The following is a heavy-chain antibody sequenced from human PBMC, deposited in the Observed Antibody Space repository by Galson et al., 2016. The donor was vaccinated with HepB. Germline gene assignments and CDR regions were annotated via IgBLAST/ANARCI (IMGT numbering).Heavy chain of an antibody. J-gene: IGHJ4*02. CDR1: GGTFSSYT. CDR2: IIPLSGTA. D-gene: IGHD3-9*01. CDR3: ATEGGAYGSTCYYYDH. Sequence: SVKVSCKASGGTFSSYTITWVRQAPGQGLKWMGGIIPLSGTAKYAKKLPGRVTITADKSATTAYMELSSLRPEDTALYYCATEGGAYGSTCYYYDHWGQGTLVTVAS. V-gene: IGHV1-69*06.